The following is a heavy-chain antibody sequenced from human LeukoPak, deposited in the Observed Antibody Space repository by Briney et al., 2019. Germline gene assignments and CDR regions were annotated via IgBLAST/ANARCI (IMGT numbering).Heavy chain of an antibody. V-gene: IGHV3-21*04. D-gene: IGHD4/OR15-4a*01. Sequence: GGSLRLSCAASGFTFSSYSMNWVRQAPGKGLEWVSHISSSNSYIYYADSVKGRFTISRDNAKNSLYLQMNSLRAEDTAVYYCARRAGAYSHPYDYWGQGTLVTVSS. CDR1: GFTFSSYS. CDR3: ARRAGAYSHPYDY. CDR2: ISSSNSYI. J-gene: IGHJ4*02.